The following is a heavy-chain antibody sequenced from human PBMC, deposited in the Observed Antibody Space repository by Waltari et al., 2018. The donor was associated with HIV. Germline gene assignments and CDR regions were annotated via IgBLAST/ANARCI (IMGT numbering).Heavy chain of an antibody. CDR1: GDTFTGEY. V-gene: IGHV1-2*02. J-gene: IGHJ4*02. CDR3: ARDEAQVLRAMGY. Sequence: QVQLVQSGAEVKKPGASVKGSCKASGDTFTGEYMHWVRQAPGQGLEWMGWINPNSGGTNYAQKFQGRVTMTRDTAISTAYMELSRLRSDDTAVYYCARDEAQVLRAMGYWGQGTLVTVSS. D-gene: IGHD3-16*01. CDR2: INPNSGGT.